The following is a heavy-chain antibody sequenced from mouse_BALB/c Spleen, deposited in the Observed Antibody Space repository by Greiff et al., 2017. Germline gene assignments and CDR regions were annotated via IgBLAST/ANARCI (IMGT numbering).Heavy chain of an antibody. V-gene: IGHV2-9*02. CDR1: GFSLTSYG. Sequence: QVQLQQSGPGLVAPSQSLSITCTVSGFSLTSYGVHWVRQPPGKGLEWLGVIWAGGSTNYNSALMSRLSISKDNSKRQVFLKMNSLQTDDTAMYYCARDTNYYGSSYGFAYWGQGTLVTVSA. CDR3: ARDTNYYGSSYGFAY. D-gene: IGHD1-1*01. J-gene: IGHJ3*01. CDR2: IWAGGST.